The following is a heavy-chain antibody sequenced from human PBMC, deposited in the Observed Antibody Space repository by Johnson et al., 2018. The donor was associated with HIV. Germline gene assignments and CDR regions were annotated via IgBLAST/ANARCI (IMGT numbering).Heavy chain of an antibody. V-gene: IGHV3-30*04. CDR3: ARPVIAADDAFDI. Sequence: QVRLVESGGGLVQPGGSLRLSCAASGFTFDDYAMHWVRQVPGKGLEWVSVISYDGSTKYYADSVKGRFTISRDNSKNTLYLQMNSLRDEDTALYYCARPVIAADDAFDIWGQGTMVTVSS. D-gene: IGHD6-13*01. CDR1: GFTFDDYA. J-gene: IGHJ3*02. CDR2: ISYDGSTK.